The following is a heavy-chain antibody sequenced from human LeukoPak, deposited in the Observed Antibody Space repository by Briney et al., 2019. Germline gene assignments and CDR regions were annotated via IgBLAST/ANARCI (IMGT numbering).Heavy chain of an antibody. D-gene: IGHD1-26*01. J-gene: IGHJ4*02. V-gene: IGHV1-18*01. CDR3: ARDYPVIAGATTDYFDY. CDR1: GYTFTSYG. Sequence: ASVKVSCKASGYTFTSYGISWVRQAPGQGLEWMGWISAYNGNTNYAQKLQGRVTMTTDTSTSTAYMELRSLRSDDTAVYYCARDYPVIAGATTDYFDYWGQGTLVTVSS. CDR2: ISAYNGNT.